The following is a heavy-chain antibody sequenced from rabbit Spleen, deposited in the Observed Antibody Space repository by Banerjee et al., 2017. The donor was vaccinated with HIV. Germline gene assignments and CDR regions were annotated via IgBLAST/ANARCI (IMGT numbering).Heavy chain of an antibody. J-gene: IGHJ6*01. CDR3: ARGIAYGYAGDSYPPYGMDL. Sequence: EQLEESGGGLVKPEGSLTLTCTASGFSFSSGYNMGWVRQAPGKGLEWIACIVNGDANTYYASWAKGRFTISKTSSTTVTMQMTSLTAADTATCFCARGIAYGYAGDSYPPYGMDLWGPGTLVTVS. V-gene: IGHV1S45*01. CDR1: GFSFSSGYN. CDR2: IVNGDANT. D-gene: IGHD6-1*01.